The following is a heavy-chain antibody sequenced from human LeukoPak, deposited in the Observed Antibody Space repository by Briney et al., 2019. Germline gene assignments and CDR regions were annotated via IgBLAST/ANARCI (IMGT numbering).Heavy chain of an antibody. Sequence: GGSLRLSCAASGFTFSSYGMHWVRQAPGKGLEWVAVISYDGSNKYYADSVKGRFTISRDNSKNTLYLQMNSLRAEDTAVYYCAKEYNLYYYGSGSYPPAYWGQGTLVTVSS. V-gene: IGHV3-30*18. CDR2: ISYDGSNK. D-gene: IGHD3-10*01. CDR3: AKEYNLYYYGSGSYPPAY. J-gene: IGHJ4*02. CDR1: GFTFSSYG.